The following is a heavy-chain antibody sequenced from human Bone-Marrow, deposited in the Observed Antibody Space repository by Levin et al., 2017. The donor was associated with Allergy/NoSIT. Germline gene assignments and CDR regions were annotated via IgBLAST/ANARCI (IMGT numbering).Heavy chain of an antibody. J-gene: IGHJ4*02. V-gene: IGHV1-2*02. CDR1: GYTFTGYY. CDR3: ARGWLVQDY. Sequence: ASVKVSCKASGYTFTGYYIHWVRQAPGQGLEWMGWINPKSGGINYAQKFQGRVTMTGDTSISTASMELNRLRSDDTAVYYCARGWLVQDYWGPGTLVTVSS. CDR2: INPKSGGI. D-gene: IGHD6-19*01.